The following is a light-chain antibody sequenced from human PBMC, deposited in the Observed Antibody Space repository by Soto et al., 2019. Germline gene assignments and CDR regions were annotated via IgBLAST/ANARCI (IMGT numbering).Light chain of an antibody. Sequence: EIMMTQSPGTLSVSPGEGATLSCTASQSVNLNLAWYQQKPGQPPRLLLYGASTRATGIPVRFRASGSGTEFTRTITSLQSDDSAVYYCHQYNSWPRGTFRPGTKVEIK. CDR3: HQYNSWPRGT. V-gene: IGKV3-15*01. CDR1: QSVNLN. CDR2: GAS. J-gene: IGKJ3*01.